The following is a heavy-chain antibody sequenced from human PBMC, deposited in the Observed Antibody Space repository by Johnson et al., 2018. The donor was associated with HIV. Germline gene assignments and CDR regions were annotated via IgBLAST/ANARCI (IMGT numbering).Heavy chain of an antibody. CDR1: GFTFSSYD. CDR2: INWNGDSR. V-gene: IGHV3-NL1*01. CDR3: ARDQSSRQAFDI. D-gene: IGHD6-6*01. Sequence: QMLLVESGGGLVQPGGSLRLSCAASGFTFSSYDMHWVRQATGKGLEWVSGINWNGDSRGYVDSVKGRFTISRDNSKNTLYLQMNSLRAEDTAVYYCARDQSSRQAFDIWGQGTMVTVSS. J-gene: IGHJ3*02.